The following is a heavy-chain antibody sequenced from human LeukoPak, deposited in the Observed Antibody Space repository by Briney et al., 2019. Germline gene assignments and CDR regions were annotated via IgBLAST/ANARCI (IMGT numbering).Heavy chain of an antibody. D-gene: IGHD3-22*01. V-gene: IGHV3-30*02. CDR1: GFTFSNYE. CDR2: IRYDGSIK. Sequence: GGSLRLSCAASGFTFSNYEMHWVRQAPGKGLEWVAFIRYDGSIKYYADSVKGRFTISRDNSKNTLYLQMNSLRAEDTAMYYCAKDGTYYYDSSGYYFDYWGQGTLVTVSS. CDR3: AKDGTYYYDSSGYYFDY. J-gene: IGHJ4*02.